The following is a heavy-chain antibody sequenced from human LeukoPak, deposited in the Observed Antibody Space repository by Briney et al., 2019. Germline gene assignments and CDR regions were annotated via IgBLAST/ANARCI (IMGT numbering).Heavy chain of an antibody. CDR1: GFTFSSYA. Sequence: PGGSLRLSCAASGFTFSSYAMAWVRQAPGKGLEWVANMNQDGSEKYYVDSVKGRFTISRDNAKTSVYLQMNSLRVEDTAVYYCARDLRGVFDFWGQGTLVTVAS. CDR3: ARDLRGVFDF. D-gene: IGHD3-10*01. V-gene: IGHV3-7*01. J-gene: IGHJ4*02. CDR2: MNQDGSEK.